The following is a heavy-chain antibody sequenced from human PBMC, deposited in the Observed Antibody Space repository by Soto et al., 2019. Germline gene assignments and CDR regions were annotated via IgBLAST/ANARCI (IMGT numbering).Heavy chain of an antibody. Sequence: QVQLVQSGAEVKKPGSSVKVSCKASGGTFSSYTISWVRQAPGQGLEWMGRIIPILGIANYAQKFQGRVTITADKSTSTAYMELSSLRSEDTAVYYCARGIGNEGGDYWGQGTLVTVSS. CDR3: ARGIGNEGGDY. V-gene: IGHV1-69*02. CDR1: GGTFSSYT. CDR2: IIPILGIA. J-gene: IGHJ4*02. D-gene: IGHD1-1*01.